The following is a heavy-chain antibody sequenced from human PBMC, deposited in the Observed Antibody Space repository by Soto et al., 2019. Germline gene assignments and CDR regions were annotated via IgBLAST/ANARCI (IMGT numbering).Heavy chain of an antibody. V-gene: IGHV1-8*01. J-gene: IGHJ5*02. D-gene: IGHD2-2*01. CDR3: ARVVPGAEAWFGP. CDR2: TNPNSGNI. CDR1: GDTFTTYD. Sequence: ASVKVSCKASGDTFTTYDINWVRQATGHGLEWMGWTNPNSGNIGYAQRFQGRVTMTRDTAIRTAYMEVSSLRSDDTAVYYCARVVPGAEAWFGPWGQGTLVTVSS.